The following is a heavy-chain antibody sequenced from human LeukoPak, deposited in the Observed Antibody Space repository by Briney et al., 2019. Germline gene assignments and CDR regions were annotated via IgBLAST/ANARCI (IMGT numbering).Heavy chain of an antibody. Sequence: GGSLRLSCAASGFTFSNYAMHWVRQAPGKGLEWVAFIRYDGTNKYYADSVKGRFTISRDNAKDTVYLQMNSLRAEDTAVYYCARVSIGWYSFDYWGQGTLVTVSS. D-gene: IGHD6-19*01. V-gene: IGHV3-30*02. CDR2: IRYDGTNK. CDR3: ARVSIGWYSFDY. J-gene: IGHJ4*02. CDR1: GFTFSNYA.